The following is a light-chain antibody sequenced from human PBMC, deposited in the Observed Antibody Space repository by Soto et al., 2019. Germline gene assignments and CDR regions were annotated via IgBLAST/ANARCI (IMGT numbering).Light chain of an antibody. CDR2: GAS. CDR1: QSVSSN. CDR3: RQYNNWPSFT. Sequence: EIVMTQSPAALSVSPGERATLSCRASQSVSSNLAWYQQKPGQAPRLLIYGASTRATGIPVRFSGSGSGTEFTLTISSLQSEDFAVYYCRQYNNWPSFTFGPGTTVDIK. J-gene: IGKJ3*01. V-gene: IGKV3-15*01.